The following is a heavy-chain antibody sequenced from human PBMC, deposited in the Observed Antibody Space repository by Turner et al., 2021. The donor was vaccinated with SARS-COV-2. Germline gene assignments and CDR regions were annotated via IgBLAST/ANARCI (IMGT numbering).Heavy chain of an antibody. V-gene: IGHV4-31*03. D-gene: IGHD1-26*01. Sequence: VQVQEAGPGRVRPSQTLSLTCTVSGGSISSGGYYWSWIRQHPGKGLEWIGYIYYSGSTYYNPSLKSRVTISVDTSKNQFSLKLSSVTAADTAVYFRARGDLVGAIIYVGGYYGMDVWGQGTTVTVYS. CDR2: IYYSGST. J-gene: IGHJ6*02. CDR3: ARGDLVGAIIYVGGYYGMDV. CDR1: GGSISSGGYY.